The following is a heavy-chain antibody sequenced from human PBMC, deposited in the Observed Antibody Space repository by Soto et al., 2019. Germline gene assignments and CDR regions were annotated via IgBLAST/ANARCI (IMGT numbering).Heavy chain of an antibody. D-gene: IGHD3-22*01. V-gene: IGHV3-30*18. Sequence: QVQLVESGGGVVQPGRSLRLSCAASGFTFSSYGMHWVRQAPGKGLEWVAVISHDGTTKYYADSVKGRFTISRDNSNNTVYLEMNSLTADDTAVYYCAKPSQRGGSHYDFWFFDLWGRGTLVTVSS. CDR1: GFTFSSYG. J-gene: IGHJ2*01. CDR2: ISHDGTTK. CDR3: AKPSQRGGSHYDFWFFDL.